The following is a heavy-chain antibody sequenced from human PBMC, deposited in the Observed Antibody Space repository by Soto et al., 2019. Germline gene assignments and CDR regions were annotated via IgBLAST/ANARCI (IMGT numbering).Heavy chain of an antibody. Sequence: SETLSLTCPVSGGSISSYYWSWIRQPPGKGLEWIGYIYYSGSTNYNPSLKSRVTISVDTSKNQFSLKLSSVTAADTAVYYCARRYGYSFDYWGQGTLVTVS. D-gene: IGHD5-12*01. V-gene: IGHV4-59*01. J-gene: IGHJ4*02. CDR2: IYYSGST. CDR3: ARRYGYSFDY. CDR1: GGSISSYY.